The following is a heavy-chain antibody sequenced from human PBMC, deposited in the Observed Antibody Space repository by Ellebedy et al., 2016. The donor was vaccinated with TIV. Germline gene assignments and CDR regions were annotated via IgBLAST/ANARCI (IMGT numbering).Heavy chain of an antibody. Sequence: AASVKVSCKASGGTFSDYAITWVRHAPGQGLEWMGGIIPMFRTPIYAQKFQGRITITADELTTTGYMELSSLRSEDTAVYYCARSPGGAFWYFDYWGQGTLVSVSS. CDR3: ARSPGGAFWYFDY. J-gene: IGHJ4*02. CDR2: IIPMFRTP. D-gene: IGHD2-8*02. CDR1: GGTFSDYA. V-gene: IGHV1-69*13.